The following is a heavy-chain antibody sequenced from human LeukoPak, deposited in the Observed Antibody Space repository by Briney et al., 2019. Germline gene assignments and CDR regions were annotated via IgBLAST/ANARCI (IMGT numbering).Heavy chain of an antibody. Sequence: PSETLSLTCAVYGGSFSGYYWSWIRQHPGKGLEWIGYIYYSGSTYYNPSLKSRVTISVDTSKNQFSLKLSSVTAADTAVYYCARRGGIGVVPGATGWGWAMDVWGQGTTVAVSS. D-gene: IGHD2-2*01. CDR1: GGSFSGYY. CDR3: ARRGGIGVVPGATGWGWAMDV. V-gene: IGHV4-31*11. J-gene: IGHJ6*02. CDR2: IYYSGST.